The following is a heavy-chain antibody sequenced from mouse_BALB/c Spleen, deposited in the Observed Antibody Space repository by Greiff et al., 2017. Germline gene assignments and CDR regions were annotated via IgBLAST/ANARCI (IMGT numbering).Heavy chain of an antibody. CDR1: GYTFTSYY. D-gene: IGHD3-1*01. J-gene: IGHJ2*01. V-gene: IGHV1S81*02. CDR2: INPSNGGT. CDR3: TRSGGRGVYFDY. Sequence: VQLQQSGAELVKPGASVKLSCKASGYTFTSYYMYWVKQRPGQGLEWIGEINPSNGGTNFNEKFKSKATLTVDKSSSTAYMQLSSLTSEDSAVYYCTRSGGRGVYFDYWGQGTTLTVSS.